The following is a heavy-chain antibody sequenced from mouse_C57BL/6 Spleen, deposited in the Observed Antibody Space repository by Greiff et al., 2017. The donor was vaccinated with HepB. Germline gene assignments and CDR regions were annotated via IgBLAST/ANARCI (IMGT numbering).Heavy chain of an antibody. D-gene: IGHD1-1*01. V-gene: IGHV1-53*01. Sequence: VQLQQPGTELVKPGASVKLSCKASGYTFTSYWMHWVKQRPGQGLEWIGNINPSNGGTNYNEKFKSKATLTVDKSSSTAYMQLSSLTSEDSAVYYCARNPYYYGSSYRYFDVWGTGTTVTVSS. CDR3: ARNPYYYGSSYRYFDV. CDR1: GYTFTSYW. CDR2: INPSNGGT. J-gene: IGHJ1*03.